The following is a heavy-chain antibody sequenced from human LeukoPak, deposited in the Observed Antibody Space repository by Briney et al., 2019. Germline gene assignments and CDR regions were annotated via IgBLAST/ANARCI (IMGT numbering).Heavy chain of an antibody. CDR1: GFTSSSHW. Sequence: GGSLRLSCAASGFTSSSHWMHWVRQAPGTGLLWVSRINGDGSSAAYADSVKGRFTISRDNAKDTLYLQMNSLRVEDTAVYYCARLCGYYDRSDYWGQGTLVTVSS. V-gene: IGHV3-74*01. CDR3: ARLCGYYDRSDY. D-gene: IGHD3-3*01. J-gene: IGHJ4*02. CDR2: INGDGSSA.